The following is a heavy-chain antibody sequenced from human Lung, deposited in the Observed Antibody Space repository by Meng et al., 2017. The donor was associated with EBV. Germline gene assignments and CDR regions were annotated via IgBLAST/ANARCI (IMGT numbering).Heavy chain of an antibody. CDR2: FVNNVDT. D-gene: IGHD3-10*01. CDR3: ARGTPGRSHSDY. J-gene: IGHJ4*02. CDR1: GYTFASYG. V-gene: IGHV1-18*01. Sequence: HVDLVQSGAEVKKPGASVRVSCEASGYTFASYGISWLRQAPGQGLEWMGWFVNNVDTYSAQKFQGRVTMTTDTHTSTAFMELRSLRSDDTAVYYCARGTPGRSHSDYWGQGTLVTVSS.